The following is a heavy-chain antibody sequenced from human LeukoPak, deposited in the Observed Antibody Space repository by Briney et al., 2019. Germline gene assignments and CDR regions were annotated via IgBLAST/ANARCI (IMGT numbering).Heavy chain of an antibody. CDR1: GFTFSSSW. Sequence: GGSLRLSCAASGFTFSSSWVPWVRQAPGEGLMWVSRINSDGSTIDYADSVKGRFTISRDNAKNTLYLQMNSLTAEDTAVYYCARAGYYRFDYWGQGTLVTVSS. CDR3: ARAGYYRFDY. J-gene: IGHJ4*02. CDR2: INSDGSTI. D-gene: IGHD2/OR15-2a*01. V-gene: IGHV3-74*01.